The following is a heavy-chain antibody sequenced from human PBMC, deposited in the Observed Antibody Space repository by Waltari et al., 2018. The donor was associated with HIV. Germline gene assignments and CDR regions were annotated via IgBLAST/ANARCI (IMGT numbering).Heavy chain of an antibody. V-gene: IGHV1-69*08. CDR3: ASARETMGVDFDS. CDR1: GGAFVSHT. J-gene: IGHJ5*01. D-gene: IGHD3-10*01. Sequence: QVQLVQSGAEVKKPGSSVKVSCKASGGAFVSHTFNWVRQAPGQGLEWMGRAIPMVGTANYARKFQGRVTITADKSTTTAYRELNGRRIDDTAVYYCASARETMGVDFDSWGQGTLVTVS. CDR2: AIPMVGTA.